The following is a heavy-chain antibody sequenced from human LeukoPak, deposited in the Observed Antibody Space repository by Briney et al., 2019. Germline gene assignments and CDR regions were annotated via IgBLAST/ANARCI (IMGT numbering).Heavy chain of an antibody. Sequence: SGPTLVKPTQTLTLTCTFSGFSLSTRGVGVGWIRQPPGKALEWLGLIYWDDDKRYSPSLKSRLTITKDTSKNQVVLTMTNMDPVDTATYYCALKRGTTGTFFFDYWGQGTLVTVSS. CDR1: GFSLSTRGVG. V-gene: IGHV2-5*02. D-gene: IGHD1-1*01. J-gene: IGHJ4*02. CDR2: IYWDDDK. CDR3: ALKRGTTGTFFFDY.